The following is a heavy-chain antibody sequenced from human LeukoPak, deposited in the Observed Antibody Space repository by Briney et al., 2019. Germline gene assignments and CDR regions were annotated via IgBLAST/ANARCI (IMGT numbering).Heavy chain of an antibody. CDR2: MNPNSGNT. CDR1: GYTFISYD. CDR3: ARGPDGDLAN. D-gene: IGHD4-17*01. V-gene: IGHV1-8*01. Sequence: GASVKVSCKASGYTFISYDINWVRQATGQGLEWMAWMNPNSGNTGFAQKFQGGLSITRNTSISTAYMELSGLRSEDTAVYYCARGPDGDLANGGQGTLVTVSS. J-gene: IGHJ1*01.